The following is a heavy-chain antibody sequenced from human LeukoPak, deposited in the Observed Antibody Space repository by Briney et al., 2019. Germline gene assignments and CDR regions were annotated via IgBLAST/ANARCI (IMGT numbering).Heavy chain of an antibody. Sequence: GGSLRLSCAASGFTFSKYWMLWVRQAPGKGLESVSRINSDGTVRTYGDSVKGRFTVSRDNADNTMFLQMNSVRDEDTAVYYCATKQWLAPPPDSWGQGTPVTVSS. CDR2: INSDGTVR. CDR1: GFTFSKYW. V-gene: IGHV3-74*01. CDR3: ATKQWLAPPPDS. J-gene: IGHJ4*02. D-gene: IGHD6-19*01.